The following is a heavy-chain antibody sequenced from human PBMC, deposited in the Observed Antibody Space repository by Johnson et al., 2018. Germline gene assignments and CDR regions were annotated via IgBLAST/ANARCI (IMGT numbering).Heavy chain of an antibody. D-gene: IGHD2-15*01. J-gene: IGHJ6*03. CDR2: ISGSGGST. Sequence: VQLVQSGGGLVQPGGSLRLSCAASGFTFSSYAMSWVRQAPGKGLEWVSAISGSGGSTYYADSVKGRFTISRDNSKNTLYLQMNRLRAEDTAVYYCAKGAYCSGGSCYYYYYMDVWGKGTTVTVSS. V-gene: IGHV3-23*04. CDR1: GFTFSSYA. CDR3: AKGAYCSGGSCYYYYYMDV.